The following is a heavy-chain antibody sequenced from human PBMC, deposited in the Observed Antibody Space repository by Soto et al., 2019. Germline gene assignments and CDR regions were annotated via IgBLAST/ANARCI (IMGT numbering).Heavy chain of an antibody. CDR1: GLTFSAAG. CDR3: AKDKGRTAIDY. Sequence: QVQLVESGGGVVQPGRSLRLSCAASGLTFSAAGMHWVRQAPGKGLEWVAFIANDGRSESYADSVKGRFTNSRDNSQNRLYLQMNGLRAEDTAVYYCAKDKGRTAIDYWGQGTLVSVSS. V-gene: IGHV3-30*18. CDR2: IANDGRSE. J-gene: IGHJ4*02.